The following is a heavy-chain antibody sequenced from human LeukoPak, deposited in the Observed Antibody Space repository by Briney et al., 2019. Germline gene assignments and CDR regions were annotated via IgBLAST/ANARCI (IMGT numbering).Heavy chain of an antibody. CDR1: GGTFISYA. D-gene: IGHD3-22*01. V-gene: IGHV1-69*04. J-gene: IGHJ4*02. CDR3: ATYYYDSSGYYRAGYYFDY. CDR2: IIPIFGIA. Sequence: ASVKVSFKASGGTFISYAISWVRQAPGQGLEWMGRIIPIFGIANYAQKFQGRVTITADKSTSTAYMELSSLRSEDTAVYYCATYYYDSSGYYRAGYYFDYWGQGTLVTVSS.